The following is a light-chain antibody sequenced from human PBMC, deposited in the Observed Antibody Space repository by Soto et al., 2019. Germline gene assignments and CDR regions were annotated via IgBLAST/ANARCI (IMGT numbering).Light chain of an antibody. CDR2: GAS. CDR1: QSVSSSY. V-gene: IGKV3-20*01. CDR3: QQYGSSPIT. J-gene: IGKJ5*01. Sequence: EIVLTQSPGTLTLSPGERATLSCRASQSVSSSYLAWYQQKPGQAPRLLIYGASSRATGIQDRFSGSGSGTDFTLIISSLEPEDFAVYYCQQYGSSPITFGQGTRLEIK.